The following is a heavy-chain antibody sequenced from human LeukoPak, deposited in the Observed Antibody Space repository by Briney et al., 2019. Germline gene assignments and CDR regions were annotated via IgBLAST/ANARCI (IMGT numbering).Heavy chain of an antibody. CDR2: INHSGST. CDR3: ARGRGSYSGNYYYYHGMDV. D-gene: IGHD1-26*01. V-gene: IGHV4-34*01. CDR1: GGSFSGYY. J-gene: IGHJ6*02. Sequence: PSETLSLTCAVYGGSFSGYYWSWIRQPPGKGLEWIGEINHSGSTNYNPSLKSRVTISVDTSKNQFSLKLSSVTAADTAVYYCARGRGSYSGNYYYYHGMDVWGQGTTVTVSS.